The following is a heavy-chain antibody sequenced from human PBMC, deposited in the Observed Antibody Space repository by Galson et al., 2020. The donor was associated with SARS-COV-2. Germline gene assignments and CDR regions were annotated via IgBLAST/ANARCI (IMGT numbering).Heavy chain of an antibody. CDR1: GGSISSSSYY. D-gene: IGHD3-9*01. CDR2: IYYSETN. V-gene: IGHV4-39*01. J-gene: IGHJ4*02. CDR3: ARQILTGYYSFYYFDY. Sequence: SKTLSPTCTVSGGSISSSSYYWGWIRQPPGEGPEWIGSIYYSETNYYNPSPTSRVTMSVDTSKNQFSLKLSSVTAADTAVYYCARQILTGYYSFYYFDYWGQGTLVTVSS.